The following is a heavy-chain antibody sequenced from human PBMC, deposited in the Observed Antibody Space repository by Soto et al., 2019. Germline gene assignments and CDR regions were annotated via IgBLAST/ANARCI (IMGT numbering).Heavy chain of an antibody. CDR2: IWYDGSNK. Sequence: QVQLVESGGGVVQPGRSLRLSCAASGFTFSSYGMHWVRQAPGKGLEWVAVIWYDGSNKYYADSVKGRFTISRDNSKNTLYLQMNSLRAEDTAVYYCARGAAAGTRNYGMDVWGQGTTVTVYS. D-gene: IGHD6-13*01. CDR1: GFTFSSYG. J-gene: IGHJ6*02. V-gene: IGHV3-33*01. CDR3: ARGAAAGTRNYGMDV.